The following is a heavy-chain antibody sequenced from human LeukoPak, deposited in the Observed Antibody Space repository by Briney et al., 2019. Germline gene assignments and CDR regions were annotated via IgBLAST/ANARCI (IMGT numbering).Heavy chain of an antibody. CDR2: ISVSGDST. Sequence: PGGSLRLSCAASGFTFSDYAMTWVRQAPGKGLEWVSAISVSGDSTYYADSVKGRFTISRDNPKNTLYLQMNSLRAEDTGVYYCARPQQMASFDFWGQGTLVTVSS. CDR3: ARPQQMASFDF. CDR1: GFTFSDYA. D-gene: IGHD6-13*01. V-gene: IGHV3-23*01. J-gene: IGHJ4*02.